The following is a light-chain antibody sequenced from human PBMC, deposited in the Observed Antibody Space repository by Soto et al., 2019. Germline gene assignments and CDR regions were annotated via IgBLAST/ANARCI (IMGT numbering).Light chain of an antibody. CDR1: QSVTSSH. CDR2: GAS. CDR3: QQRTNWPDT. V-gene: IGKV3D-20*02. J-gene: IGKJ5*01. Sequence: EIVLTQTPGTLSLSPGERATLSCRASQSVTSSHLAWYQQKPGQAPRLLIYGASTRATGIPDRFSGSGSDTDFSLTIRRLDPEDFAVYYCQQRTNWPDTFGQGTRLEIK.